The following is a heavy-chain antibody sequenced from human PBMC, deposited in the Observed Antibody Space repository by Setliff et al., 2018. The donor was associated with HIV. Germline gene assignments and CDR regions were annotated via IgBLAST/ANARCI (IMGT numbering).Heavy chain of an antibody. D-gene: IGHD6-19*01. J-gene: IGHJ4*02. CDR2: ITHSGST. CDR3: ARGRKKTLAVSGTRYFDF. CDR1: GVPLSDYY. Sequence: SETLSLTCTLNGVPLSDYYWTFIRQSPGKGLEWIGEITHSGSTTYDPSLKSRITVSVDTSKNQFSLKLTSVTAADMGVYYCARGRKKTLAVSGTRYFDFWGQGTLVTVSS. V-gene: IGHV4-34*01.